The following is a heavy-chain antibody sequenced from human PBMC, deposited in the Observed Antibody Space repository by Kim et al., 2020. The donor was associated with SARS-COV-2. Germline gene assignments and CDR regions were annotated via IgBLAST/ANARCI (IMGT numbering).Heavy chain of an antibody. D-gene: IGHD2-2*01. V-gene: IGHV3-23*01. CDR1: GFTFSSYA. Sequence: GGSLRLSCAASGFTFSSYAMSWVRQAPGKGLEWVSAISGSGGSTYYADSVKGRFTISRDNSKNTLYLQMNSLRAEDTAVYYCAKDKGVPAAMRYYYYGMDVWGQGTTGTVSS. CDR3: AKDKGVPAAMRYYYYGMDV. J-gene: IGHJ6*02. CDR2: ISGSGGST.